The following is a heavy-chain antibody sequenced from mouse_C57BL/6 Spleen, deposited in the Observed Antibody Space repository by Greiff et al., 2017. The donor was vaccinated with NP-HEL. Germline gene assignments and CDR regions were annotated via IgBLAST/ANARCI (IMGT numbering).Heavy chain of an antibody. CDR3: AREGYDGAWFAY. J-gene: IGHJ3*01. Sequence: QVQLKQPGAELVKPGASVKMSCKASGYTFTSYWITWVKQRPGQGLEWIGDIYPGSGSTNYNEKFKSKATLTVDTSSSTAYMQLSSLTSEDSAVYYCAREGYDGAWFAYWGQGTLVTVSA. V-gene: IGHV1-55*01. CDR2: IYPGSGST. D-gene: IGHD2-2*01. CDR1: GYTFTSYW.